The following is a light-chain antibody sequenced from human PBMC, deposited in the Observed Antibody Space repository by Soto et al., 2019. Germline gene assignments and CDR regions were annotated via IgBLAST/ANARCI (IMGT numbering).Light chain of an antibody. CDR2: AAS. CDR1: QSISSY. Sequence: DIQMTQSPSSLSASVGDRVTITCRASQSISSYLTWYQQKPGKAPELLIYAASNLPSGVPSRFSGSGSGTDFTLSISSLQHDDSATYYCQQSYSNIALSFGGGTKVDIK. CDR3: QQSYSNIALS. V-gene: IGKV1-39*01. J-gene: IGKJ4*01.